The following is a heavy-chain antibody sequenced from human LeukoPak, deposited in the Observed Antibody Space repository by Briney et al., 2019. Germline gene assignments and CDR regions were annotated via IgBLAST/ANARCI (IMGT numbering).Heavy chain of an antibody. D-gene: IGHD3-10*01. J-gene: IGHJ3*02. Sequence: GGSVKDSCKASGCTFTSYGISWVRQAPGQGGEGMGWISASNGNTNYAQKLQGRVTMTTDTSTSTAYMERRSLISHDTAVYYCAGDSSRRRLWFGEREDAFDIWGQGTMVTVSS. CDR1: GCTFTSYG. CDR3: AGDSSRRRLWFGEREDAFDI. V-gene: IGHV1-18*01. CDR2: ISASNGNT.